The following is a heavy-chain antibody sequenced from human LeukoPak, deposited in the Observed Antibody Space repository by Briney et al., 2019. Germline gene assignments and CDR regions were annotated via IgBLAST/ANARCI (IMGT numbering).Heavy chain of an antibody. CDR3: ARGLVGEGEFDP. D-gene: IGHD1-26*01. CDR1: RFTFSDYY. J-gene: IGHJ5*02. Sequence: PGGSLRLSCAASRFTFSDYYMSWIRQAPGKGLEWVSYISSSSSYTNYADSVKGRFTISRDNAKNSLYLQMNSLRAEDTAVYYCARGLVGEGEFDPWGQGTLVTVSS. V-gene: IGHV3-11*06. CDR2: ISSSSSYT.